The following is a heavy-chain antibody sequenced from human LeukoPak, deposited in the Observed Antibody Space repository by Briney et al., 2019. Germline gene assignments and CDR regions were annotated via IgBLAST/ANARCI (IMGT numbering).Heavy chain of an antibody. CDR3: ADGDYGYYVGTLDY. CDR1: GFTVSSNY. V-gene: IGHV3-23*01. CDR2: ISGSGGGT. Sequence: GGSLRLSCAASGFTVSSNYMSWVRQAPGKGLEWVSAISGSGGGTYYADSVKGRFTISRDNSKNTLYLQMNSLRAEDTAVYYWADGDYGYYVGTLDYWGQGTLVTVSS. J-gene: IGHJ4*02. D-gene: IGHD4-17*01.